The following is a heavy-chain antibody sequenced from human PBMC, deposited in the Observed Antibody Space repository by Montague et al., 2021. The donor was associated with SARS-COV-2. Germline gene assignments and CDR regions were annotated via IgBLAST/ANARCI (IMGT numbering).Heavy chain of an antibody. CDR2: INYSGKT. V-gene: IGHV4-39*01. Sequence: SETLSLTCTVSGGSISSGTYYWGWVRQTPGKGLEWIGTINYSGKTYYNPSLKSRVTISVDTSKNQFSLKVTSVTAADTAVYYCASRAQWKRMWFFDLWGRGTMVTVSS. D-gene: IGHD1-26*01. J-gene: IGHJ2*01. CDR1: GGSISSGTYY. CDR3: ASRAQWKRMWFFDL.